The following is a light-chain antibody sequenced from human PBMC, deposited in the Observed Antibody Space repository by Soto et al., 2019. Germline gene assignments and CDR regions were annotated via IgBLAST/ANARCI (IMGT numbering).Light chain of an antibody. Sequence: QAVVTQPPSVSGAPGQRITISCTGNSSNIGASYDVHWYQQIPGRAPKLLIYGSDTRPSGVPDRFSASKSGTSASLAITGLQAEDEADYYCQSYDNSLSCSVFGGGTKLTVL. CDR2: GSD. V-gene: IGLV1-40*01. J-gene: IGLJ2*01. CDR1: SSNIGASYD. CDR3: QSYDNSLSCSV.